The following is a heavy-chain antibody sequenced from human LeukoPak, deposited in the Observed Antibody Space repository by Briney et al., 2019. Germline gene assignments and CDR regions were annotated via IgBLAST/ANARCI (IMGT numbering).Heavy chain of an antibody. D-gene: IGHD3-22*01. CDR3: ARANVPDYYDASGYSDWCDP. CDR1: GFTFSSDA. CDR2: IGSSGVNN. Sequence: GGSLTLSCVASGFTFSSDAIHWVRQAPGKGLEYVSSIGSSGVNNYYANSVQGRFTVSRDNSGSTVVVQMASLTPEDSAIYYCARANVPDYYDASGYSDWCDPWGQGSLVAVST. J-gene: IGHJ5*01. V-gene: IGHV3-64*01.